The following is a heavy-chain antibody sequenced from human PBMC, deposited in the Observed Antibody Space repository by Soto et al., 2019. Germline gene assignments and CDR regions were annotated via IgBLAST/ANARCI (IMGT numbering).Heavy chain of an antibody. Sequence: SETLSLTCAVSGGSISSGAYFWRWVRQPPGEGLEWVGNIYYTGRTYYNLSLKSRVAISVGTSKNHFSLKLTSLTAAYTARSSCALIIPYYKAELDYWGQGTRVTVSS. J-gene: IGHJ4*02. D-gene: IGHD3-10*01. CDR2: IYYTGRT. CDR1: GGSISSGAYF. CDR3: ALIIPYYKAELDY. V-gene: IGHV4-31*11.